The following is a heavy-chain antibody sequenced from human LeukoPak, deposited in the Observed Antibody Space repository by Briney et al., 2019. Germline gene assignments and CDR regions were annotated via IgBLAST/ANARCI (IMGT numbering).Heavy chain of an antibody. CDR1: GFNFNNAW. J-gene: IGHJ3*02. Sequence: GGSLRLSCAASGFNFNNAWMTWVRQAPGKGLEWVSTISGSGGRTYYADSVKGRFTISRDNSKNTMYLQMNSLRAEDTAVYYCAKGGGDYYDSSGYYYYAFDMWGQGTMVTVSS. V-gene: IGHV3-23*01. D-gene: IGHD3-22*01. CDR3: AKGGGDYYDSSGYYYYAFDM. CDR2: ISGSGGRT.